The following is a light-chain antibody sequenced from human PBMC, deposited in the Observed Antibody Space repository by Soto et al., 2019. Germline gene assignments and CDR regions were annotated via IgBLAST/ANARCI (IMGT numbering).Light chain of an antibody. Sequence: DIQMTQSPSSLSASVGDRVTITCQASQDISNYLNWYQQKPGKAHKLLIYDASNLETGVPSRFSGSGSVTDFTFTISSLQTEDIATYYGQQYDNLPLTFGGGTKVEIK. CDR2: DAS. CDR1: QDISNY. V-gene: IGKV1-33*01. CDR3: QQYDNLPLT. J-gene: IGKJ4*01.